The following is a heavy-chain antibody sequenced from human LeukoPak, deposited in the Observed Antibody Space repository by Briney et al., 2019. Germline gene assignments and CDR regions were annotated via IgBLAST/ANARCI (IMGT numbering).Heavy chain of an antibody. CDR1: GYTFTGYY. CDR2: INPNSGGT. D-gene: IGHD6-13*01. J-gene: IGHJ4*02. CDR3: AINRRYSSSWHLVSDY. Sequence: ASVKVSCKASGYTFTGYYMHWVRQAPGQGLEWMGWINPNSGGTNYAQKFQGRVTMTRDTSISPAYMELSRLRSDDTAVYYCAINRRYSSSWHLVSDYCGEGTLVTVSS. V-gene: IGHV1-2*02.